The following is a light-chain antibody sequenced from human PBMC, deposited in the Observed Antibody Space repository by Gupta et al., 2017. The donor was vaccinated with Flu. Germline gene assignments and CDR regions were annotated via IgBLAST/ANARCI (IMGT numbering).Light chain of an antibody. CDR2: DAS. V-gene: IGKV3-11*01. CDR1: QKIANY. J-gene: IGKJ2*01. Sequence: PAPFSFSPGGSATLSCSASQKIANYLAWYLQKPGQAPRLLIYDASKRATGIPARFSGSGSGTDFTLTISSLEPEDSAVYYCQQRVNWPRTFGQGTKVEMK. CDR3: QQRVNWPRT.